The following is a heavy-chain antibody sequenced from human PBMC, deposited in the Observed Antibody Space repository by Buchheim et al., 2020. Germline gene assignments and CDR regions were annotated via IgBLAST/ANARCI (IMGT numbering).Heavy chain of an antibody. V-gene: IGHV4-59*01. Sequence: QVQLQESGPGLAKPSETLSLTCTVSGGSISSYYWSWIRQPPGKGLEWIGYIYYSGSTNYNPSLKSRVTISVDTSKNQFSLKLSSVTAADTAVYYCASIVGATQYFDYWGQGTL. CDR1: GGSISSYY. D-gene: IGHD1-26*01. CDR2: IYYSGST. CDR3: ASIVGATQYFDY. J-gene: IGHJ4*02.